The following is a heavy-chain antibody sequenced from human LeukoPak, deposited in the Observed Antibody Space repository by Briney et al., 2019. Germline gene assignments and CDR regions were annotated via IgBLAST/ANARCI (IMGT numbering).Heavy chain of an antibody. CDR3: ARDCGGDCYSYYYYGMDV. Sequence: GASVKVSCKASGYTFTSYGISWVRQAPGQGLEWMGWISAYNGNTNYAQKLQGRVTMTTDTPTSTAYMELRSLRSDDTAVYYCARDCGGDCYSYYYYGMDVWGQGTTVTVSS. D-gene: IGHD2-21*02. V-gene: IGHV1-18*01. CDR2: ISAYNGNT. J-gene: IGHJ6*02. CDR1: GYTFTSYG.